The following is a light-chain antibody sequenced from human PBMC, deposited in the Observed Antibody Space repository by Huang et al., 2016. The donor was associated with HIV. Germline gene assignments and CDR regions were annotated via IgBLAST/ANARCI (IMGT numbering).Light chain of an antibody. J-gene: IGKJ1*01. Sequence: EIVMTQSPATLSVSPGEGATLSCRASQSVSTNLAWYQQKPGQAPRLLIYGASTRATDIPARFSGSGSGTEFTLTISRLQSADSASYYCRQYNYWPSTWTFGQGTKVEIK. CDR3: RQYNYWPSTWT. CDR1: QSVSTN. V-gene: IGKV3-15*01. CDR2: GAS.